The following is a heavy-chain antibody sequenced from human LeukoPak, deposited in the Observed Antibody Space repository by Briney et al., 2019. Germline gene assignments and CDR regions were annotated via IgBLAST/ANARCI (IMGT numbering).Heavy chain of an antibody. CDR2: IWYDGSNK. D-gene: IGHD3-10*01. V-gene: IGHV3-33*01. Sequence: GRSLRLSCAASGFTFSNYGMHWVRQAPGKGLEWVTVIWYDGSNKYYADSVKGRFTISRDNSKNTLYLQMNSLRAEDTAVYYCAGNYGPYYFDYWGQGTLVTVSS. CDR1: GFTFSNYG. J-gene: IGHJ4*02. CDR3: AGNYGPYYFDY.